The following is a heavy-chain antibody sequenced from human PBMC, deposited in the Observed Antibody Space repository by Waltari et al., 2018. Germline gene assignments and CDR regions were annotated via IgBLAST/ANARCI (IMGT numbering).Heavy chain of an antibody. J-gene: IGHJ4*02. CDR1: GFTLNTFG. Sequence: QDQLVESGGGVVQPGGSLRLSCVASGFTLNTFGIHWVRQAPGKGLEWVAYLPYHGHNRYYADSVKGRFTISRDNSMTTVFLQMNSLRAEDTAIYYCAKDLAFYYDRSRLYEYYFDYWGQGTLVTVSS. D-gene: IGHD3-22*01. CDR3: AKDLAFYYDRSRLYEYYFDY. CDR2: LPYHGHNR. V-gene: IGHV3-30*02.